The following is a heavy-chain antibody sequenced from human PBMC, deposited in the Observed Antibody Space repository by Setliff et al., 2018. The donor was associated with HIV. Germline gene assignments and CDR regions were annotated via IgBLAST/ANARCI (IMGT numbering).Heavy chain of an antibody. V-gene: IGHV7-4-1*02. CDR3: ARALYGDYGGDINWFDP. J-gene: IGHJ5*02. D-gene: IGHD4-17*01. CDR1: GGTFSSYA. CDR2: INTFTGTP. Sequence: VASVKVSCKASGGTFSSYAISWVRQAPGQGLEWMGWINTFTGTPTYAQGFTGRFVFSVDTSVSTAYLQISSLKAEDTAVYYCARALYGDYGGDINWFDPWGQGTLVTVSS.